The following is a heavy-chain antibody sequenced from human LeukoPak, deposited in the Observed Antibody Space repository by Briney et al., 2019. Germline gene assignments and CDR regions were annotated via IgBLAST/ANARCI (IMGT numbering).Heavy chain of an antibody. V-gene: IGHV3-7*01. CDR1: GFTFSSYW. CDR3: ARGLGDDAFDI. CDR2: IKQDGSEK. Sequence: GGSLRLXCAASGFTFSSYWMSWDRQAPGKGLEWVANIKQDGSEKYYVDSVKGRFTISRDNAKHSLYLQMNSLRAEDTAVYYCARGLGDDAFDIWGQGTMVTVSS. D-gene: IGHD3-3*01. J-gene: IGHJ3*02.